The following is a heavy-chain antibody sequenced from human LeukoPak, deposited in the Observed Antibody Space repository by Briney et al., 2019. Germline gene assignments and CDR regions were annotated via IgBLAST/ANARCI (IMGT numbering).Heavy chain of an antibody. J-gene: IGHJ4*02. CDR2: IYYSGST. V-gene: IGHV4-59*01. CDR1: GGSISSYY. D-gene: IGHD6-13*01. CDR3: ARLDSSSVSYYFDY. Sequence: SETLSLTCTVSGGSISSYYWSWIRQPPGKGLEWIGYIYYSGSTNYNPSLKSRVTISVDTSKSQFSLKLSSVTAADTAVYYCARLDSSSVSYYFDYWGQGTLVTVSS.